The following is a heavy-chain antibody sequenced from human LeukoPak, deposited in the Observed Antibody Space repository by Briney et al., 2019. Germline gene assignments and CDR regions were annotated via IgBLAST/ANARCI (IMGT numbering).Heavy chain of an antibody. CDR1: GGSFSGYY. J-gene: IGHJ6*03. CDR2: INHSGST. CDR3: ARRKYSYGLQKRNYYYYYMDV. Sequence: SETLSLTCAVYGGSFSGYYWSWIRQPPGKGLEWIGEINHSGSTNYNPSLKSRITISVDTSKNQFSLKLSSVTAADTAVYYCARRKYSYGLQKRNYYYYYMDVWGKGTTVTVSS. V-gene: IGHV4-34*01. D-gene: IGHD5-18*01.